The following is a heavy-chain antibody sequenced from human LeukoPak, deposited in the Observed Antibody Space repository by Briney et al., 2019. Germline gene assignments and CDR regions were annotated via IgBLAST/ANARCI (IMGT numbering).Heavy chain of an antibody. CDR2: IYYSGAT. J-gene: IGHJ3*02. V-gene: IGHV4-39*01. CDR3: ARLHAYDYGSGGYYAFDI. CDR1: GDSISSSIYY. Sequence: PSETLSLTCTVSGDSISSSIYYWGWIRQPPGKGLEWIGSIYYSGATFYNPSLKSRVTVSLDTSKNQFSLKLSSVTAADTAVYYCARLHAYDYGSGGYYAFDIWGQGTVVTVSS. D-gene: IGHD3-10*01.